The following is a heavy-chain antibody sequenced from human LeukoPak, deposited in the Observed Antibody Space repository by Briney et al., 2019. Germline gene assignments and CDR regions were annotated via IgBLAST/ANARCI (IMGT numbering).Heavy chain of an antibody. CDR3: AREEFYY. V-gene: IGHV4-34*01. J-gene: IGHJ4*02. CDR2: INHSGST. CDR1: GGSFSGYY. Sequence: KPSETLSLTCAVYGGSFSGYYWSWIRQPPGKGLEWIGEINHSGSTNYNPSLKSRVTISVDTSKNQFSLKVNSVTAADTAVYYCAREEFYYWGQGALVTVSS.